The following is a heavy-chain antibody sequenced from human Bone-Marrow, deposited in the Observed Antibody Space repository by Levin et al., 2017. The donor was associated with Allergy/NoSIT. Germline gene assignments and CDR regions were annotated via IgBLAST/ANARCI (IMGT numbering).Heavy chain of an antibody. CDR2: IIPIFGTA. CDR3: ARDMGKIVATINYYYYYGMDV. Sequence: SVKVSCKASGGTFSSYAISWVRQAPGQGLEWMGGIIPIFGTANYAQKFQGRVTITADESTSTAYMELSSLRSEDTAVYYCARDMGKIVATINYYYYYGMDVWGQGTTVTVSS. J-gene: IGHJ6*02. V-gene: IGHV1-69*13. CDR1: GGTFSSYA. D-gene: IGHD5-12*01.